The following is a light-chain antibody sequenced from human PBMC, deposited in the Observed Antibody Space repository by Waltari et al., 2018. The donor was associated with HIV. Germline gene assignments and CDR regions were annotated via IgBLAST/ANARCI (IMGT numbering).Light chain of an antibody. CDR1: QSLSSSY. J-gene: IGKJ5*01. V-gene: IGKV3-20*01. CDR3: QQYGGSPPRVT. Sequence: EMVLTQSPGTLSLSPGERATLSCRASQSLSSSYLTWYQQKPGQAPRLLIYGASSRATGIPDRFSGSGSGTDFTLTISRLEPEDFAVYYCQQYGGSPPRVTFGQGTRLEIK. CDR2: GAS.